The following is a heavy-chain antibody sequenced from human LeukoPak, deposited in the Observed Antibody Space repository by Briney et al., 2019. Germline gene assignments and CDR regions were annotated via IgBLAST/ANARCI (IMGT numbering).Heavy chain of an antibody. J-gene: IGHJ4*02. D-gene: IGHD3-22*01. CDR3: AKDFLLVSSGYYQYYFDY. CDR1: GFTFSSYW. CDR2: IKSDGST. Sequence: GGSLRLSCAASGFTFSSYWMHWVRQAPGKGLVWVSRIKSDGSTNYADSVKGRFTISRDNSKKTLYLQMNSLRAEDTAVYYCAKDFLLVSSGYYQYYFDYWGQGTLVTVSS. V-gene: IGHV3-74*01.